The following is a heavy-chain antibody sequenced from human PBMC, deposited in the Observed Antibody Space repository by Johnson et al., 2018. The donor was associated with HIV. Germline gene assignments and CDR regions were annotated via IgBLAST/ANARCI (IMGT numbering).Heavy chain of an antibody. Sequence: VQLVESGGGLVQPGGSLTLSCAVSGFTVSSNYMSWVRQAPGKGLEWVSVIYSGGSTYYADSVKGRFTISRDNSKNTLYLQMSGLRIEDTAVYYCARTQVYSSSRDDAFDIWGQGTMVTGSS. J-gene: IGHJ3*02. V-gene: IGHV3-66*02. D-gene: IGHD6-13*01. CDR3: ARTQVYSSSRDDAFDI. CDR1: GFTVSSNY. CDR2: IYSGGST.